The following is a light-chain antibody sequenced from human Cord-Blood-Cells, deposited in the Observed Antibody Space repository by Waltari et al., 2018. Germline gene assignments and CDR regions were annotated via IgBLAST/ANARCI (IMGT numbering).Light chain of an antibody. V-gene: IGLV2-14*01. CDR3: SSYTSSSTLEV. J-gene: IGLJ3*02. CDR2: DVS. Sequence: QSALTQPASVSGSPGQSITIPCTGTSSDVGGYNYVSWYKQHPGKAPKLMIYDVSNRPSGVSNRFSGSKSGNTASLTISGLQAEDEADYYCSSYTSSSTLEVFGGGTKLTVL. CDR1: SSDVGGYNY.